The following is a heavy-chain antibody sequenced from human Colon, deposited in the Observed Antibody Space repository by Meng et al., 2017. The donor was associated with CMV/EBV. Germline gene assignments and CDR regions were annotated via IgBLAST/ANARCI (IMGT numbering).Heavy chain of an antibody. CDR2: ISGSGGTT. D-gene: IGHD2-2*01. J-gene: IGHJ4*02. V-gene: IGHV3-23*01. Sequence: LSRAASGFTFGSYAINWVRQAPGKGLEWVSSISGSGGTTYYADSVKGRFTISRDNSKNTLYLQVNSLRVEDTAVYYCATPRSTFDYWGQGTPVTVSS. CDR3: ATPRSTFDY. CDR1: GFTFGSYA.